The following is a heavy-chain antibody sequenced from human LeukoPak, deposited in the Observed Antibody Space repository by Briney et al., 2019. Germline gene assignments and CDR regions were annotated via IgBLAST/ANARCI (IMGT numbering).Heavy chain of an antibody. D-gene: IGHD6-6*01. V-gene: IGHV3-11*01. Sequence: GGSLRLSCAASGFTFCDYYMSWIRQAPGKGLEWVSYISSSGSTIYYADSVKGQFTISRDNAKNSLYLQMNSLRAEDTAVYYCARDRDSSSSYNWFDPWGQGTLVTVSS. CDR2: ISSSGSTI. J-gene: IGHJ5*02. CDR3: ARDRDSSSSYNWFDP. CDR1: GFTFCDYY.